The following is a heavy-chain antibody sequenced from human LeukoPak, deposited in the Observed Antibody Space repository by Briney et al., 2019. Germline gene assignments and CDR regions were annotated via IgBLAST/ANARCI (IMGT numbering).Heavy chain of an antibody. CDR3: ARLLWFGELSYMDV. V-gene: IGHV4-39*01. Sequence: PSETLSLTCTVSGGSISSSSYYWGWIRQPPGQGLEWTGSIYYSGSTYYNPSLKRRVTISVDTSKNQFSLKLSSVTAADTAVYYCARLLWFGELSYMDVWGKGTTVTVSS. CDR2: IYYSGST. J-gene: IGHJ6*03. CDR1: GGSISSSSYY. D-gene: IGHD3-10*01.